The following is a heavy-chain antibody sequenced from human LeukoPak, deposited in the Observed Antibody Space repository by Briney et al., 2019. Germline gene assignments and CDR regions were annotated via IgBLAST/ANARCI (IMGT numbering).Heavy chain of an antibody. CDR2: INPILGIA. V-gene: IGHV1-69*04. J-gene: IGHJ4*02. Sequence: SVTVSCKSSGGTFNIYAISWERQAPGQGLEWMGRINPILGIANYAQKFQGGVTITADNSTSTAYMELRSLRSEDTAVYYCARHMAVAGDNNGGYFDYWGQGTLVTVSS. CDR1: GGTFNIYA. D-gene: IGHD6-19*01. CDR3: ARHMAVAGDNNGGYFDY.